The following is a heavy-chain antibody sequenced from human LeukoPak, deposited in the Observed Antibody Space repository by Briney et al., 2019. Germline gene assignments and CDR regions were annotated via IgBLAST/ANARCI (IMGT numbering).Heavy chain of an antibody. CDR2: INHSGST. J-gene: IGHJ6*04. V-gene: IGHV4-34*01. CDR1: GFTFSSYE. CDR3: ARGRDYYGMDV. Sequence: GSLRLSCAASGFTFSSYEMNWVRQPPGKGLEWIGEINHSGSTNYNPSLKSRVTISVDTSKNQFSLKLSSVTAADTAVYYCARGRDYYGMDVWGKGTTVTVSS.